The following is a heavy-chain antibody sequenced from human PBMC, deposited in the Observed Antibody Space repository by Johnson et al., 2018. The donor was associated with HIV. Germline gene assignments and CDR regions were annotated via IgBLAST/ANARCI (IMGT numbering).Heavy chain of an antibody. J-gene: IGHJ3*02. CDR2: ISYDGINK. V-gene: IGHV3-30*04. CDR1: GFTFSSCA. CDR3: AKDMRQWELLDAFDI. Sequence: VQLVESGGGVVQPGRSLRLSCAASGFTFSSCAMHWVRQAPGKGLEWETIISYDGINKYYAESVKGRFTISRDNSKNTLYLQMNSLRAEDTAIYYCAKDMRQWELLDAFDIWGQGTMVTVSS. D-gene: IGHD1-26*01.